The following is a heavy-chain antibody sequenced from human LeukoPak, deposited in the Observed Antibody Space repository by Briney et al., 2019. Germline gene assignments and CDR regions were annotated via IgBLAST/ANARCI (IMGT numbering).Heavy chain of an antibody. J-gene: IGHJ4*02. V-gene: IGHV4-34*01. D-gene: IGHD6-13*01. CDR2: INHSGST. Sequence: SETLSLTCAVYGGSFSGYYWSWIRQPPGKGLEWIGEINHSGSTNYNPSLKSRVTISVDTSKNQFSLKLSSVTAADTAVYYCARGRLGIAAAGTWGYSDYFDYWGQGTLVTVSS. CDR3: ARGRLGIAAAGTWGYSDYFDY. CDR1: GGSFSGYY.